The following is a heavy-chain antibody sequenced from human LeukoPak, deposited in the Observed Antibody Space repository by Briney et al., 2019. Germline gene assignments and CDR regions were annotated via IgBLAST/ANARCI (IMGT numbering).Heavy chain of an antibody. D-gene: IGHD6-19*01. J-gene: IGHJ4*02. CDR3: ARQYSSGWYQGGPFDY. Sequence: GESLKISCKGSGYRFTSYWIGWVRQMPVKGLEWMGIIYPGDSDTRYSPSFQGQVTISADKSISTAYLQWSSLKASDTAMYYCARQYSSGWYQGGPFDYWGQGTLVTVSS. V-gene: IGHV5-51*01. CDR2: IYPGDSDT. CDR1: GYRFTSYW.